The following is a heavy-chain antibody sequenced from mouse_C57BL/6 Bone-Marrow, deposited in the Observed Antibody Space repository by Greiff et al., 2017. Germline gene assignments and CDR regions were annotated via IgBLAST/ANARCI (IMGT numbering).Heavy chain of an antibody. CDR3: TPHYYGSSCDY. V-gene: IGHV14-4*01. J-gene: IGHJ2*01. Sequence: VQLKESGAELVRPGASVKLSCTASGFNIKDDYMHWVKQRPEQGLEWIGWIDPENGDTEYASKFQGKATITADPSSNTAYLQLSSLTSEDTAVYYCTPHYYGSSCDYWGQGTTLTVSS. D-gene: IGHD1-1*01. CDR1: GFNIKDDY. CDR2: IDPENGDT.